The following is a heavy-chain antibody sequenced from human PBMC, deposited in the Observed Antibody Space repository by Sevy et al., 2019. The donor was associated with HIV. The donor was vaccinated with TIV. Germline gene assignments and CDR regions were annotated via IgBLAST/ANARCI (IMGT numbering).Heavy chain of an antibody. CDR3: AKDLGGTMVRGVSVEPGPFDY. CDR1: GFTFDDYA. CDR2: ISWNSGSI. J-gene: IGHJ4*02. D-gene: IGHD3-10*01. V-gene: IGHV3-9*01. Sequence: GGSLRLSCAASGFTFDDYAMHWVRQAPGKGLEWVSGISWNSGSIGYADSVKGRFTISRDNSKNSLYLQTNSLRAEDTALYYCAKDLGGTMVRGVSVEPGPFDYWGQGTLVTVSS.